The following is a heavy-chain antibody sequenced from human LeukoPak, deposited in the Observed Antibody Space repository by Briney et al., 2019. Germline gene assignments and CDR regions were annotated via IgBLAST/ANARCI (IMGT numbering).Heavy chain of an antibody. CDR2: INPNSGGT. CDR1: GYNFPTYA. J-gene: IGHJ1*01. V-gene: IGHV1-2*02. CDR3: ARGSYDSSDFEYFHH. D-gene: IGHD3-22*01. Sequence: GASVKVSCKASGYNFPTYAIHWVRQAPGQGLEWMGWINPNSGGTNYAQKFQGRVTMTRDTSIGTAYMELNRLRSDDTAVYYCARGSYDSSDFEYFHHWGQGTLVTVSS.